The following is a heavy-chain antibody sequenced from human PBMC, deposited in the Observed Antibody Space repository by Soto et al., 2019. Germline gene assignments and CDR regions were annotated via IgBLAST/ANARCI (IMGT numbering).Heavy chain of an antibody. CDR2: IYYSGST. Sequence: TLSLTGTVSGGSISSGGYYWSWIRQHPGKGLEWIGYIYYSGSTYYNPSLKSRVTISVDTSKNQFSLKLSSVTAADTAVYYCARTPKTGTTYPLYYYYGMDVWGQGTTVTVSS. J-gene: IGHJ6*02. D-gene: IGHD1-7*01. CDR3: ARTPKTGTTYPLYYYYGMDV. V-gene: IGHV4-31*03. CDR1: GGSISSGGYY.